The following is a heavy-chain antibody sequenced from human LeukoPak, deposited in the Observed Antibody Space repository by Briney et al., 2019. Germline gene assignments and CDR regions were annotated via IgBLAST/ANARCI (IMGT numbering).Heavy chain of an antibody. D-gene: IGHD2-15*01. Sequence: SCKASGGTFSSYAMYWVRQAPGKGLEWVAVISYDGSNKYYADSVKGRFTISRDNSKHMLYLQMNSLRAEDTAVYYCARADDIVVVVAAMVDYWGQGTLVTVSS. CDR1: GGTFSSYA. J-gene: IGHJ4*02. CDR3: ARADDIVVVVAAMVDY. V-gene: IGHV3-30*04. CDR2: ISYDGSNK.